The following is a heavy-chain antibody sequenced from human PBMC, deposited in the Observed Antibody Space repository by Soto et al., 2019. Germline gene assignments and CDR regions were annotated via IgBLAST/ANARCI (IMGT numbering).Heavy chain of an antibody. CDR1: GASVSSTSAI. CDR3: AKVYSSGWSFYYGTDV. Sequence: QVQLQQSGPGLVKPSQTLSLTCAISGASVSSTSAIWNWFRQSPSRGLEWLGRTYYTSKWYNDYAVSVRSRISINPDTSRTQVSLQLTSVPPEDTAVYYCAKVYSSGWSFYYGTDVWGQGTTVTVSS. D-gene: IGHD6-19*01. V-gene: IGHV6-1*01. J-gene: IGHJ6*02. CDR2: TYYTSKWYN.